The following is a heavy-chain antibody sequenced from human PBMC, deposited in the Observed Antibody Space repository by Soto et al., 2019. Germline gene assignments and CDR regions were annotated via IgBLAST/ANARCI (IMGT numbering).Heavy chain of an antibody. Sequence: PSETLSLTCIVSGGSISSYYWSWIRQPAGKGLEWIGRIYSSGSTNYNPSLKSRVTMSVDTSKNQFSLKLSSVTAADTAVYYCARDFPETTYDFWSSYYSDDAFDIWGQGTMVTVSS. V-gene: IGHV4-4*07. J-gene: IGHJ3*02. CDR1: GGSISSYY. CDR2: IYSSGST. D-gene: IGHD3-3*01. CDR3: ARDFPETTYDFWSSYYSDDAFDI.